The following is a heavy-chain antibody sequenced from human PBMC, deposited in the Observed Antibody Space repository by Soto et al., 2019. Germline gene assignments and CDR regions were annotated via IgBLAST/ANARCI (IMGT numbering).Heavy chain of an antibody. CDR3: ATYCSSPSCRSY. J-gene: IGHJ1*01. Sequence: GGSLRLSCVASGFTFSDYWMTWVRQAPGKGLEWVANIKEDGSEKYYGDSVEGRFSISRDNAANSLYLQLKYLGAEDTAVYYCATYCSSPSCRSYWGQGTLVTVSS. CDR2: IKEDGSEK. CDR1: GFTFSDYW. D-gene: IGHD2-2*01. V-gene: IGHV3-7*05.